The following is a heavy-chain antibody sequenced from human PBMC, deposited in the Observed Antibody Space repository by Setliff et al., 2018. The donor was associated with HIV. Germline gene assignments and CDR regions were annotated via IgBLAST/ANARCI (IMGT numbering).Heavy chain of an antibody. CDR2: IYSGGST. V-gene: IGHV3-53*01. J-gene: IGHJ3*02. D-gene: IGHD1-26*01. CDR3: ASDRPRGGGSLDAFDI. CDR1: GFTVSSNY. Sequence: PGGSLRLSCAASGFTVSSNYMSWVRQAPGKGLEWVSVIYSGGSTYYADSVKSRFTISRDNAKKSLYLQTNSLRAEETAVYYCASDRPRGGGSLDAFDIWGQGTMVTVSS.